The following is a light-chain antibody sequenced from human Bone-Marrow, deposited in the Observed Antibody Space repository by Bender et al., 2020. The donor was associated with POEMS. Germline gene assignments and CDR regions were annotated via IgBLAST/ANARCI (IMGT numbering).Light chain of an antibody. CDR1: KLGEEY. J-gene: IGLJ2*01. CDR2: QDT. Sequence: SYELTQPPSVSVSPGQTATITCSGEKLGEEYACWYQQKPGQSPGVVIYQDTKRPSGIPERFSGSTSGNTASLTISGTQNMDEDDYYCQSWGSNTAVFGGGTKLTVL. V-gene: IGLV3-1*01. CDR3: QSWGSNTAV.